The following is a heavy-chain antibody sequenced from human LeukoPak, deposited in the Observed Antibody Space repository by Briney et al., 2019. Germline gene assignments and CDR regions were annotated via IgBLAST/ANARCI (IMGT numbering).Heavy chain of an antibody. CDR2: ISSSSSYI. J-gene: IGHJ4*02. CDR1: GFTFSSYS. CDR3: ARVESRYCSGGSCYSEG. Sequence: GGSLRLSCAASGFTFSSYSMNWVRQAPGKGLEWVSSISSSSSYIYYADSVKGRFTISRDNAKNSLYLQMNSLRAEDTAVYYCARVESRYCSGGSCYSEGWGQGTLVTVSS. D-gene: IGHD2-15*01. V-gene: IGHV3-21*01.